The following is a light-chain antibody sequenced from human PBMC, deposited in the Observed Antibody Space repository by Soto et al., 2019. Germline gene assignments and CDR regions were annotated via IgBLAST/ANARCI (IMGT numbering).Light chain of an antibody. CDR2: RNN. CDR1: SSNIGSAY. V-gene: IGLV1-47*01. Sequence: QSVLTQPPSASGTPGQTVTISCSGSSSNIGSAYIYWYQHLPGTAPKLLIYRNNQRPSGVPDRFSASKSGTSVSLAISGLRSEDEADYYCAAWDDSLVVFGGGTKLTVL. J-gene: IGLJ2*01. CDR3: AAWDDSLVV.